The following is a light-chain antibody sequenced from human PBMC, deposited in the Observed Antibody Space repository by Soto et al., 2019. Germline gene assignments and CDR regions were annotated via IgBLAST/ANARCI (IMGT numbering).Light chain of an antibody. Sequence: QSALTQPASVSGSPGQSITISCTGTSSDVGGYNYVSWYQQHPGKAPKLMIFDVSNRTSGVSNRFSGSKSGNTASLTISGLKAEDEADYDCSSYTSSSTRVFGTGTKLTVL. CDR2: DVS. CDR3: SSYTSSSTRV. J-gene: IGLJ1*01. V-gene: IGLV2-14*01. CDR1: SSDVGGYNY.